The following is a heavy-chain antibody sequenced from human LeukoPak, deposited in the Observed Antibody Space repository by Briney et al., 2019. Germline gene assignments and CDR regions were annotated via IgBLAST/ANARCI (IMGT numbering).Heavy chain of an antibody. Sequence: ASVKVSCKASGNTFSSYFIHWVRQAPGQGLEWMGIISPGGGSTSYAQEFQGRVTMTRDTSTSTVYMELSSLRSEDTAVYYCGRVTLYAFDIWGQGTMVTVSS. D-gene: IGHD4-23*01. V-gene: IGHV1-46*01. CDR2: ISPGGGST. J-gene: IGHJ3*02. CDR1: GNTFSSYF. CDR3: GRVTLYAFDI.